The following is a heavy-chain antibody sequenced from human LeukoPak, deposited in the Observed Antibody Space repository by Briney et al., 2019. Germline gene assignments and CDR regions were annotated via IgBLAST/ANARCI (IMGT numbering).Heavy chain of an antibody. J-gene: IGHJ4*02. CDR1: GASFSGYY. Sequence: PSETLSLTCAVYGASFSGYYWSWIRRPPGKGLEWIGEINHSGSTNYNPSLKSRVTISVDTSRTQFSLKLSSVTAADTAVYYCAKGRRQWLVFYYFDYWGQGTLVTVSS. D-gene: IGHD6-19*01. CDR2: INHSGST. V-gene: IGHV4-34*01. CDR3: AKGRRQWLVFYYFDY.